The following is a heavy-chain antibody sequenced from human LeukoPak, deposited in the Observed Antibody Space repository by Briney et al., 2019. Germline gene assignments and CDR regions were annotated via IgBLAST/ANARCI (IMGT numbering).Heavy chain of an antibody. J-gene: IGHJ4*02. Sequence: PSETLSLTCTVSGYSISSDYYWGWIRQPPGKGLEWIWNIFHNGNTYYNPSLKSRVTMSIDTSKKQFSLKLRTATAADTAVYYCARIEDVTRGYNHAYYFDYWGQGTLVTVSS. CDR3: ARIEDVTRGYNHAYYFDY. D-gene: IGHD5-18*01. CDR2: IFHNGNT. V-gene: IGHV4-38-2*02. CDR1: GYSISSDYY.